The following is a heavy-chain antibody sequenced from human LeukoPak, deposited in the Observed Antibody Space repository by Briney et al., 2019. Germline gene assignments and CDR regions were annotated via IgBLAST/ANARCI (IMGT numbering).Heavy chain of an antibody. CDR1: GFPFSNNW. J-gene: IGHJ4*02. CDR2: TNPGGSNT. Sequence: GGSLSSSFEAPGFPFSNNWMHWVGKVPGKGLVWVSRTNPGGSNTAYADSVKGRFTISRDNARNTLYLQMDSLRAEDTAVYYCARSNQADDYWGQGTLVTVSS. D-gene: IGHD1-14*01. CDR3: ARSNQADDY. V-gene: IGHV3-74*01.